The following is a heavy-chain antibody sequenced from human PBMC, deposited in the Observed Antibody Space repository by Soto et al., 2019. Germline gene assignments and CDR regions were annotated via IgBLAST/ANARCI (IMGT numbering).Heavy chain of an antibody. J-gene: IGHJ4*02. Sequence: SGPTLVNPTQTLTLTCTFSGFSLNTSGGGKGWIRQPPGKAMEWLALNYWNDDKSYGRSLKSRLTITKDTSKNQVVLKMTTMEPVDTATYYCAREYRGFDYWGQGTLVTV. CDR2: NYWNDDK. CDR1: GFSLNTSGGG. CDR3: AREYRGFDY. V-gene: IGHV2-5*01. D-gene: IGHD5-18*01.